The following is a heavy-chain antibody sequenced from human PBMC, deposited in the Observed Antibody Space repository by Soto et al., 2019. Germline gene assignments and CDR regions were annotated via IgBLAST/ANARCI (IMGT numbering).Heavy chain of an antibody. CDR1: GYTFTSYY. V-gene: IGHV1-46*01. CDR2: INPSGGST. D-gene: IGHD5-18*01. Sequence: QVQLVRSGAEVKKPGASVKVSCKASGYTFTSYYVHWVRQAPGQGLEWMGIINPSGGSTSYAQKFQGRVTMTRDTSTSTVYMELSSLRSEDTAVYYCARDIYSYGLFDYWGQGTLVTVSS. J-gene: IGHJ4*02. CDR3: ARDIYSYGLFDY.